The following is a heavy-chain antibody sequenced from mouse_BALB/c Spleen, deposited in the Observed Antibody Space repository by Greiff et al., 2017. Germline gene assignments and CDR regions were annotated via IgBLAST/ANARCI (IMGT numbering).Heavy chain of an antibody. Sequence: EVNVVESGGGLVKPGGSLKLSCAASGFTFSSYAMSWVRQTPEKRLEWVATISSGGSYTYYPDSVKGRFTISRDNAKNTLYLQMSSLRSEDTAMYYCARRDYDGPSMDYWGQGTSVTVSS. D-gene: IGHD2-4*01. CDR3: ARRDYDGPSMDY. CDR2: ISSGGSYT. J-gene: IGHJ4*01. CDR1: GFTFSSYA. V-gene: IGHV5-9-3*01.